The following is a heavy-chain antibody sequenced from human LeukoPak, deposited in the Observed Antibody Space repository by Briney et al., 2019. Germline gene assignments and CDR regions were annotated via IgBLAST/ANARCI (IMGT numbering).Heavy chain of an antibody. J-gene: IGHJ4*02. Sequence: SVKVSCKASGGTFSSYAISWVRQAPGQGLEWMGRIIPIFGTANYAHKFQGRVTITTDASTSTAYMELSSLRSEDTAVYYCAREGEDCYDSSGPPDLWGQGTLVTVSS. CDR3: AREGEDCYDSSGPPDL. CDR2: IIPIFGTA. CDR1: GGTFSSYA. D-gene: IGHD3-22*01. V-gene: IGHV1-69*05.